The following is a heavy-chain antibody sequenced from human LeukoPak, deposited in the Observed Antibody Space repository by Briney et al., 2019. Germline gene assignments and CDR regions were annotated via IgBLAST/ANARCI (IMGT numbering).Heavy chain of an antibody. Sequence: GGSLRLSCAASGFTFSSYGMHWVRQAPGKGLEWVADIWYDGSNKYYADSAKGRFTISRDNSKNTLYLQMNSLRAEDTAVYYCAKGHRDYVWGSYRYGLVYWGQGTLVTVSS. J-gene: IGHJ4*02. D-gene: IGHD3-16*02. V-gene: IGHV3-33*06. CDR2: IWYDGSNK. CDR1: GFTFSSYG. CDR3: AKGHRDYVWGSYRYGLVY.